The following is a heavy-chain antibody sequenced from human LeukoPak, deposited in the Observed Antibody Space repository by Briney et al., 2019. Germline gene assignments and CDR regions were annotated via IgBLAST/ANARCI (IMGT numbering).Heavy chain of an antibody. CDR2: IYSGGST. V-gene: IGHV3-66*01. Sequence: GGSLRLSCAASGFTVSSNYMSWVRQTPGKGLEWVSVIYSGGSTYYADSVKGRFTISRDNSKNTLYLQMNSLRAEDTAVYYCARNLYYGDFLGGMDVWGQGTTVTVSS. CDR1: GFTVSSNY. CDR3: ARNLYYGDFLGGMDV. D-gene: IGHD4-17*01. J-gene: IGHJ6*02.